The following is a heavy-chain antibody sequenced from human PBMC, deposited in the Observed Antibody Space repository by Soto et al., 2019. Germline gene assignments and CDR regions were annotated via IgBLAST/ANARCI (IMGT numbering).Heavy chain of an antibody. CDR3: ARDRRITIFGVVIKYFDY. J-gene: IGHJ4*02. V-gene: IGHV4-31*03. CDR2: IYYSGST. Sequence: LSLTCTVSGGSMSSGGYYWSWIRQHPGKGLEWIGYIYYSGSTYYNPSLKSRVTISVDTSKNQFSLKLSSVTAADTAVYYCARDRRITIFGVVIKYFDYWGQGTLVTVSS. CDR1: GGSMSSGGYY. D-gene: IGHD3-3*01.